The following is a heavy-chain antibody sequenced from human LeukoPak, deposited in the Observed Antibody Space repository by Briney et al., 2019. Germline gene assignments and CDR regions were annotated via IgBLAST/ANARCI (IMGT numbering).Heavy chain of an antibody. CDR2: INHSGST. Sequence: SETLSLTCAVYGGSFSGYYWSWIRQPPGKGPEWIGEINHSGSTNYNPSLKSRVTISVDTSKNQFSLKLSSVTAADTAVYYCARVPAVAGRARYNWFDPWGQGTLVTVSS. CDR1: GGSFSGYY. J-gene: IGHJ5*02. D-gene: IGHD6-19*01. CDR3: ARVPAVAGRARYNWFDP. V-gene: IGHV4-34*01.